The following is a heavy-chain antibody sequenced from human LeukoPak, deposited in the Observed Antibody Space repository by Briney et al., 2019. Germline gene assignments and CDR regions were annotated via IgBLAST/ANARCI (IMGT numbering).Heavy chain of an antibody. Sequence: GGSLRLSCAASGFTLSDYYMSWIRQAPGKGLEWVSYISSSGSTIYYADSVKGRFTISRDNAKNSLYLQMNSLRAEDTAVYYCARVLYSNYLEYWGQGTLVTVSS. CDR3: ARVLYSNYLEY. CDR2: ISSSGSTI. J-gene: IGHJ4*02. CDR1: GFTLSDYY. D-gene: IGHD4-11*01. V-gene: IGHV3-11*04.